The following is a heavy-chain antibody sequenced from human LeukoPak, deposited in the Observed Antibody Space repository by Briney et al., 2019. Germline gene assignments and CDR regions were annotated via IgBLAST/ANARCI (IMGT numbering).Heavy chain of an antibody. V-gene: IGHV4-61*08. Sequence: SETLSLTCTVSGGSASSSGYYWSWIRQPPGKGLEWIAYIYYSGSTNYNPSLKSRVTISVDTSKNQFSLKMRSVTAADTAVYYCARDPYGMDVWGKGTTVTVSS. CDR3: ARDPYGMDV. J-gene: IGHJ6*04. CDR2: IYYSGST. CDR1: GGSASSSGYY.